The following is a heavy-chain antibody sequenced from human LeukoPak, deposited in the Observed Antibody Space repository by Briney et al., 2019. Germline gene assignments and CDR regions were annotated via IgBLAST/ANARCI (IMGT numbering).Heavy chain of an antibody. V-gene: IGHV4-59*01. CDR2: IYYSGST. D-gene: IGHD3-10*01. CDR3: AREETMVRGLSWFDP. J-gene: IGHJ5*02. CDR1: GGSFSGYY. Sequence: SETLSLTCAVYGGSFSGYYWSWIRQPPGKGLEWIGYIYYSGSTNYNPSLKSRVTISVDTSKNQFSLKLSSVTAADTAVYYCAREETMVRGLSWFDPWGQGTLVTVSS.